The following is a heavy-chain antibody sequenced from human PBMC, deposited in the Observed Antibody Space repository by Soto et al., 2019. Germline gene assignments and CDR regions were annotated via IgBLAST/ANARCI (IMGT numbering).Heavy chain of an antibody. Sequence: QVQLVQSGAEVKNPGTSVKVSCKASGYSFTSAGISWVRQAPGQGLEWMGWISAYNGKPKYAQKVQGRVTMTTVTSTSTAYMELRSLTSDDTAVYYCARDLDGSGSYYTDYWGQGTLVTVSA. J-gene: IGHJ4*02. CDR1: GYSFTSAG. V-gene: IGHV1-18*04. CDR3: ARDLDGSGSYYTDY. D-gene: IGHD3-10*01. CDR2: ISAYNGKP.